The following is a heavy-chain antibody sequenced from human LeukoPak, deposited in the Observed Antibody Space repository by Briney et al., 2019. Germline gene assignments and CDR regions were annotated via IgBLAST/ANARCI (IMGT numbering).Heavy chain of an antibody. D-gene: IGHD3-10*01. CDR3: AREWFGELSGDAFDI. CDR1: GFTFSSYG. CDR2: IWYDGSNK. Sequence: GGSLRLSCAASGFTFSSYGMHWVRQAPGKGLEWVAVIWYDGSNKYYADSVKGRFTISRDNSKNTLYLQMNSLRAEDTAMYYCAREWFGELSGDAFDIWGQGTMVTVSS. J-gene: IGHJ3*02. V-gene: IGHV3-33*01.